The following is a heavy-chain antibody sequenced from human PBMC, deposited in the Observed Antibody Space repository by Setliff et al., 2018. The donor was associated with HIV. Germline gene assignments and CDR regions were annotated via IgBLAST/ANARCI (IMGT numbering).Heavy chain of an antibody. Sequence: SETLSLTCTVSGGSLTDGYWSWIRQPPGKGLEWIGYMYYTGTTNYNPSLKSRVTIAVDTSKNQFSLKLSSVTAADTAVYYCARVGDYGSGGWFDPWGQGTLVTVSS. CDR2: MYYTGTT. CDR1: GGSLTDGY. D-gene: IGHD3-10*01. CDR3: ARVGDYGSGGWFDP. V-gene: IGHV4-59*12. J-gene: IGHJ5*02.